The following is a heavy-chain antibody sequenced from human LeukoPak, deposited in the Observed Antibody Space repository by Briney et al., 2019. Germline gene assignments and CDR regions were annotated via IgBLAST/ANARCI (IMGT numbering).Heavy chain of an antibody. CDR2: LSNTENS. D-gene: IGHD2-15*01. Sequence: GGSLRLSCAASGFSVRGSFMNWVRQAPGKGLEWVSLLSNTENSFYADSVKGRFTLSRDISNNTLYLHMHSLRGEDTAVYFCARAIGGLDWGTPALHPYHFDKWGRGTLVTVSS. J-gene: IGHJ4*02. CDR3: ARAIGGLDWGTPALHPYHFDK. V-gene: IGHV3-66*01. CDR1: GFSVRGSF.